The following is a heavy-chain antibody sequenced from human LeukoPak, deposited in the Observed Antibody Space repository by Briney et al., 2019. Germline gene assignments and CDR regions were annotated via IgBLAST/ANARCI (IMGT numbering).Heavy chain of an antibody. D-gene: IGHD6-19*01. J-gene: IGHJ4*02. CDR3: AKDSSFLAVAGSFDY. V-gene: IGHV3-20*04. CDR1: GFTFDDYG. Sequence: GGSLRLSCAASGFTFDDYGMSWVRQAPGKGLEWVSGINWNGGSTGYADSVKGRFTISRDNAKNSLYLQMNSLRAEDTALYYCAKDSSFLAVAGSFDYWGQGTLVTVSS. CDR2: INWNGGST.